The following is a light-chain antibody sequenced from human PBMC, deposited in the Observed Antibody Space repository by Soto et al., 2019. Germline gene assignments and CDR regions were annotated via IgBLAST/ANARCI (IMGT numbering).Light chain of an antibody. CDR3: QHYNSYPWT. Sequence: DIQMTQSPSTLSASIGDRVTITCRASQTINNWLAWYQQKPGKAPNLLIYHASNLETGVPSRFSGSGFGTEFTLTISSLQPDDFATYYCQHYNSYPWTFGQGTKVDIK. CDR1: QTINNW. CDR2: HAS. J-gene: IGKJ1*01. V-gene: IGKV1-5*01.